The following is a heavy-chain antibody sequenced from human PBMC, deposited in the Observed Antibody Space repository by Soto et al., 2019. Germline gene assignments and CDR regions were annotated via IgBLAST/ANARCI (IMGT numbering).Heavy chain of an antibody. V-gene: IGHV4-30-4*01. CDR1: GASISSGY. D-gene: IGHD3-9*01. J-gene: IGHJ4*02. CDR3: ARSGVDDCPGYFWFYFDY. CDR2: IYYDGRT. Sequence: SETLSLTCTVSGASISSGYWSWIRQSPGKGLEWIGYIYYDGRTHYNPSLRSRVTISVDTSKNQFSLILTSVTAADTAVYHCARSGVDDCPGYFWFYFDYWGQGSLVTVSS.